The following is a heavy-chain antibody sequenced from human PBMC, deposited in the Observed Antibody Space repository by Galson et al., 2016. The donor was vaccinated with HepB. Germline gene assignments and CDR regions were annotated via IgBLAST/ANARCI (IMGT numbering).Heavy chain of an antibody. CDR3: ARDRLLWFGELFYYYHGMDV. J-gene: IGHJ6*02. V-gene: IGHV1-69*13. CDR1: GGTFNRYA. CDR2: IIPIFGTP. D-gene: IGHD3-10*01. Sequence: SVKVSCKASGGTFNRYAISWVRQAPGQGLEWMGGIIPIFGTPNYAQKFQGRVTITADESTSTAYMELSSLRSEDTAVYYCARDRLLWFGELFYYYHGMDVWGQGTTVTVSS.